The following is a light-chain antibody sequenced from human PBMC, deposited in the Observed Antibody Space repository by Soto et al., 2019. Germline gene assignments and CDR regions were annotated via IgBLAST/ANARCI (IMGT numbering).Light chain of an antibody. Sequence: QSVLTKPASVSGSPGQSITISCTGTSSDVGGYNYVSWYQQHPGKAPKLMIYDVSNRPSGVSNRFSGSKSGNTASLTISGLQAEDEADYYCSSYTSSSTRFGTGTKLTVL. CDR1: SSDVGGYNY. V-gene: IGLV2-14*01. CDR2: DVS. J-gene: IGLJ1*01. CDR3: SSYTSSSTR.